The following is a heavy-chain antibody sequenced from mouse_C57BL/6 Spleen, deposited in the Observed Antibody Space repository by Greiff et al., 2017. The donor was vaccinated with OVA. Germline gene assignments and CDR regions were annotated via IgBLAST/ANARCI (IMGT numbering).Heavy chain of an antibody. Sequence: QVQLKQSGPELVKPGASVKISCKASGYAFSSSWMNWVKQRPGKGLEWIGRIYPGDGDTNYNGKFKGKATLTADKSSSTAYMQLSSLTSEDSAVYFCARSQDDGYYAMDYWGQGTSVTVSS. V-gene: IGHV1-82*01. J-gene: IGHJ4*01. CDR2: IYPGDGDT. CDR1: GYAFSSSW. CDR3: ARSQDDGYYAMDY. D-gene: IGHD2-3*01.